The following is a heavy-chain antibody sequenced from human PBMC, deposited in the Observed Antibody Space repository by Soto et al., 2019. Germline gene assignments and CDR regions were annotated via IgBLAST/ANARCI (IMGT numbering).Heavy chain of an antibody. CDR3: ARSSTWATINYYYYGMDV. Sequence: GGSLRLSCAASGFTFSSYSVNWVRQAPGKGLEWVSSISSSSSYIYYADSVKGRFTISRDNAKNSLYLQMNSLRAEDTAVYYCARSSTWATINYYYYGMDVWGQGTTVTVSS. D-gene: IGHD5-12*01. V-gene: IGHV3-21*01. CDR2: ISSSSSYI. CDR1: GFTFSSYS. J-gene: IGHJ6*02.